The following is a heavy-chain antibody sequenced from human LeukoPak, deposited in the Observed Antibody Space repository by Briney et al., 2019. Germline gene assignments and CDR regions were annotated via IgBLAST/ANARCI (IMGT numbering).Heavy chain of an antibody. Sequence: PGGSLRLSCAASGFTFSSYWMHWVRQAPGKGLVWVSRINSDGSSTIYADSVKGRFSISRDNAKNTLYLQMNSLRAEDTAVYYCARGPLLHYDSSGSQYNWFDPWGQGTLVTVSS. V-gene: IGHV3-74*01. J-gene: IGHJ5*02. CDR2: INSDGSST. CDR3: ARGPLLHYDSSGSQYNWFDP. D-gene: IGHD3-22*01. CDR1: GFTFSSYW.